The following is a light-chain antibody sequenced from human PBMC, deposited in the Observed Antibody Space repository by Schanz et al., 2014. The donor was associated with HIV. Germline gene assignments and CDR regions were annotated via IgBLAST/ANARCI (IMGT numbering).Light chain of an antibody. V-gene: IGKV3-15*01. Sequence: EIVMTQSPATLSESPGERVTLSCRASQSVSSNLAWYQHKPGQAPRLLIYDASTRATGIPARFSGSGSGTEFTLTISSLQPEDFATYFCQQASSFPYTFGQGTKLEIK. CDR3: QQASSFPYT. J-gene: IGKJ2*01. CDR1: QSVSSN. CDR2: DAS.